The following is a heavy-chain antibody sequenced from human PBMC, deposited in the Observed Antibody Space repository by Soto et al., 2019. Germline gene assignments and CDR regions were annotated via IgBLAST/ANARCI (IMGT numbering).Heavy chain of an antibody. CDR2: INPSDGTT. V-gene: IGHV1-46*01. J-gene: IGHJ4*02. CDR1: GYMFTSYF. D-gene: IGHD6-19*01. Sequence: QGHLVQSGAEVKRPGASVRVSCESSGYMFTSYFIHWVRQAPGQGLEWVGVINPSDGTTTYAQKFQARITMNRDTSTTTVDMELSSLRSAATAVYYCARDKDSSARPRAEFDYWGQGTLITVSS. CDR3: ARDKDSSARPRAEFDY.